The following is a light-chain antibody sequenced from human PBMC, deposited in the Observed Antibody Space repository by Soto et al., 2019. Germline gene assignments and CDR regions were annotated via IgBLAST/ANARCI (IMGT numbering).Light chain of an antibody. CDR2: GNS. J-gene: IGLJ1*01. Sequence: QPVLTQPPSVSGAPGQRVTISCTGSSSNIGAGYDVHWYQQLPGTAPKLLIYGNSNRPSGVPDRFSGSKSGTSASLAITGLQAEDEADYYCQSYDSSRSGSRVFGNGTKLTVL. CDR1: SSNIGAGYD. V-gene: IGLV1-40*01. CDR3: QSYDSSRSGSRV.